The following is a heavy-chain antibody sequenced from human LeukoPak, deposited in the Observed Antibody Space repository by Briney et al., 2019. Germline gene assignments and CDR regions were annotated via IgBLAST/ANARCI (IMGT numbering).Heavy chain of an antibody. Sequence: GGSLRLSCAASGFTVSSYGMSWVRQAPGKGLEWVSAISGSGGNTYYADSVRGRFTIPRDNSKNTLYLQVNSLRAEDTAVYYCAKLLNDYGDYYFDYWGQGTLVTVSS. J-gene: IGHJ4*02. CDR1: GFTVSSYG. CDR2: ISGSGGNT. V-gene: IGHV3-23*01. CDR3: AKLLNDYGDYYFDY. D-gene: IGHD4-17*01.